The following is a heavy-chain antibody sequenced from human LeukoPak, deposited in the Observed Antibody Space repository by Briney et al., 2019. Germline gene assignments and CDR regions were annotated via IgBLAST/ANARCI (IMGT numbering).Heavy chain of an antibody. CDR2: MNPNSGNT. V-gene: IGHV1-8*01. CDR1: GYTFTSYD. J-gene: IGHJ5*02. CDR3: ARLIGYCSSTSCSNSWFDP. D-gene: IGHD2-2*01. Sequence: ASVKVSCKASGYTFTSYDINWVRQATGQGLEWVGWMNPNSGNTGYAQKFQGRVTMTRNTSIRTAYMELSSLRSEDTAVYYCARLIGYCSSTSCSNSWFDPWGQGTLVTVSA.